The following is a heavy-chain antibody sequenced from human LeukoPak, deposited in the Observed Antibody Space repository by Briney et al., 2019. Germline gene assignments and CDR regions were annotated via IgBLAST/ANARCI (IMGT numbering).Heavy chain of an antibody. CDR2: SIPIFGTA. V-gene: IGHV1-69*06. CDR3: ARDLYYDTGGADY. CDR1: GGTFSSYA. D-gene: IGHD3-22*01. Sequence: ASVKLSCKASGGTFSSYAISWVRQAPGQGLEWMGESIPIFGTANYAQKFQGRVTITADKSTSTAYMELSSLRSDDTAVYYCARDLYYDTGGADYWGQGTLVTVSS. J-gene: IGHJ4*02.